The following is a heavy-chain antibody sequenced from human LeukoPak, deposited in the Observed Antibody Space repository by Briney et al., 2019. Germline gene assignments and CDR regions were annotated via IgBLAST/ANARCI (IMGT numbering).Heavy chain of an antibody. CDR1: GYSFTSYY. CDR3: ARDLSGSHRHFDY. V-gene: IGHV1-46*04. D-gene: IGHD1-26*01. CDR2: INPNGGST. J-gene: IGHJ4*02. Sequence: ASVKVSCKASGYSFTSYYIHWVRQAPGQGLEWMGVINPNGGSTTYAQNLQGRAIMTRDKSTSTVYMDLGSLRSEDTAVYYCARDLSGSHRHFDYWGQGTLVTVSS.